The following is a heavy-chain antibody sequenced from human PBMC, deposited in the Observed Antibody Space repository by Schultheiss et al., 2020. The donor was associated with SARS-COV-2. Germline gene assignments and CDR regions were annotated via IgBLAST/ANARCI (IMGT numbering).Heavy chain of an antibody. Sequence: SQTLSLTCAVYGGSFSGYYWGWIRQPPGKGLEWIGDIFHSETANYNPSLKSRVTISVDTSKNQFSLKLSSVTAADTAVYYCARGQGRWLRFGFDYWGQGTLVTVSS. CDR2: IFHSETA. V-gene: IGHV4-34*01. J-gene: IGHJ4*02. CDR1: GGSFSGYY. D-gene: IGHD5-12*01. CDR3: ARGQGRWLRFGFDY.